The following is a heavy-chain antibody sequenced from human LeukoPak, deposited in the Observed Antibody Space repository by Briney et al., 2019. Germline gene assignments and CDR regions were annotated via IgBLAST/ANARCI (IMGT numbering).Heavy chain of an antibody. CDR1: GGSISSYY. D-gene: IGHD4-17*01. Sequence: SETLSLTCTVSGGSISSYYWSWIRQPPGEGLEWIGYIYYSGSTNYNPSLKSRVTISVDTSKNQFSLKLSSVTAADTAVYYCARRLRAPESSTAHYFDYWGQGTLVTVSS. CDR3: ARRLRAPESSTAHYFDY. CDR2: IYYSGST. J-gene: IGHJ4*02. V-gene: IGHV4-59*08.